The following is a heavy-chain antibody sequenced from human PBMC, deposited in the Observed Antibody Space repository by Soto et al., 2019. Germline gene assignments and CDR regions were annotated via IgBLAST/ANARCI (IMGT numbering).Heavy chain of an antibody. CDR2: INSDGSIT. CDR1: GFTFSSYW. CDR3: AKDLEGSWYYYYYGMDV. J-gene: IGHJ6*02. V-gene: IGHV3-74*01. D-gene: IGHD6-13*01. Sequence: PGGSLRLSCAASGFTFSSYWMHWVRQVPEKGLVWVSRINSDGSITNYADAVKGRFTISRDNVKNTLYLQMNSLRAEDTAVYYCAKDLEGSWYYYYYGMDVWGQVTTVTVSS.